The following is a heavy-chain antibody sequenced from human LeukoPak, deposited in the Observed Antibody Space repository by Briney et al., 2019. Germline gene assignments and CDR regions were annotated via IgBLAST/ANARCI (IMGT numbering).Heavy chain of an antibody. D-gene: IGHD3-22*01. J-gene: IGHJ3*02. V-gene: IGHV4-38-2*02. CDR1: GYSISSGYY. Sequence: SETLSLTCTVSGYSISSGYYWGWIRQPPGKGLEWIGSIYHSGSTFYNSSLKSRVTISVDTSKNQFSLKLTSVTAADTAVFYCARQYYDSSDAEAMDIWGQGTMVTVSS. CDR3: ARQYYDSSDAEAMDI. CDR2: IYHSGST.